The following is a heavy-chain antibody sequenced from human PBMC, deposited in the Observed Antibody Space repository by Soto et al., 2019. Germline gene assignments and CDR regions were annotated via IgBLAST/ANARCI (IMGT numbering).Heavy chain of an antibody. CDR2: IIPLLGVP. Sequence: QVQLVQSGAEVRKPGSSVRVSCKASGGPARSYTLTWVRQAPGQGLEWMGRIIPLLGVPDYAQKFQGILTIVADKSTNTADKDLSSLTSDDTALYYCARERFCSSTACYRYAFDVWGQGTQVTVSS. CDR3: ARERFCSSTACYRYAFDV. CDR1: GGPARSYT. D-gene: IGHD2-2*01. V-gene: IGHV1-69*04. J-gene: IGHJ3*01.